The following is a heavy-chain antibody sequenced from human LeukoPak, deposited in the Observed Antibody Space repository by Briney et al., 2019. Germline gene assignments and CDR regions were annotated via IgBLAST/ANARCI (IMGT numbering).Heavy chain of an antibody. J-gene: IGHJ5*02. CDR3: AQGAAGP. CDR2: ISAYNGNT. V-gene: IGHV1-18*04. Sequence: ASVKVSRKASGYTFTSYYMHLVRQAPGPGLEWMGWISAYNGNTNYAQKLQGRVTMTTDTSTSTAYMELRSLRSDDTAVYYCAQGAAGPWGQGTLVTVSS. D-gene: IGHD6-13*01. CDR1: GYTFTSYY.